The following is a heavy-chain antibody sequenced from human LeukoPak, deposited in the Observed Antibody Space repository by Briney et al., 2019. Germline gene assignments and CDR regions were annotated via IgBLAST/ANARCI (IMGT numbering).Heavy chain of an antibody. CDR1: GFTFSANW. D-gene: IGHD3-22*01. Sequence: GGSLRLACEAAGFTFSANWMSWVSQAQGKGLEWVAHIKQDGSQTYHADSVKGRFTMSRDNAENSLYLQMNSPRAEDTAVYYCAELGITMIWGVWGKGTTVTISS. CDR3: AELGITMIWGV. V-gene: IGHV3-7*01. CDR2: IKQDGSQT. J-gene: IGHJ6*04.